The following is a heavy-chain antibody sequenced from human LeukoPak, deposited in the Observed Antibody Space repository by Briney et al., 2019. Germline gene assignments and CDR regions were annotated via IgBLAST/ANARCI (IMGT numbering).Heavy chain of an antibody. J-gene: IGHJ4*02. CDR3: ARDLWQQALDY. Sequence: GGSLRLSCGASGFTLGTYWMSWVRQAPGKGLEWVANIKEDGSAKYYVDSVKGRFTISRDNAKNSLYLQMNSLRDEDTAVYYCARDLWQQALDYWGQGTLVTASS. V-gene: IGHV3-7*01. CDR2: IKEDGSAK. CDR1: GFTLGTYW. D-gene: IGHD6-13*01.